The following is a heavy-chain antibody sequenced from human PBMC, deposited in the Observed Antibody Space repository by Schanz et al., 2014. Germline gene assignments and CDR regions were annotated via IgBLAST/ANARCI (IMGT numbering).Heavy chain of an antibody. CDR2: IDYAGST. CDR3: ASPPISVAGRLADY. V-gene: IGHV3-66*01. Sequence: EVQLVESGGGVVQPGGSLRLSCAVSGFTVSANYMIWVRQPPGKGLEWVSLIDYAGSTNYADSVKGRMTVSRDTSKNALFLQMNNLRAEDTAVYYCASPPISVAGRLADYWGQGILVAVSS. D-gene: IGHD6-19*01. J-gene: IGHJ4*02. CDR1: GFTVSANY.